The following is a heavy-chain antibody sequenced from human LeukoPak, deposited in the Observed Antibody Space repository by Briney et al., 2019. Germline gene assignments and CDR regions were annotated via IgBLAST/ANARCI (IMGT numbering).Heavy chain of an antibody. D-gene: IGHD6-6*01. CDR3: ARWSGSVTARNYYYYMDV. V-gene: IGHV4-59*08. CDR2: IYYSRST. Sequence: SETLSLTCTVSGGSITTYYWSCIRQPPGKGLEWIGYIYYSRSTMYNPSLKSRVTIPIDTSKNQLSLKENSVTAADTAVYYCARWSGSVTARNYYYYMDVWGEGTTVTVSS. CDR1: GGSITTYY. J-gene: IGHJ6*03.